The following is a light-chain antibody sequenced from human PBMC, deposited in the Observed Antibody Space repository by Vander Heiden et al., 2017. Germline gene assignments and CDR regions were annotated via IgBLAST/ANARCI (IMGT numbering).Light chain of an antibody. Sequence: DIQLTQSPSFLSASVGDRVTITCRASQGISSYLAWYQQKPGKAPKLLIYAASTVQSGVPSRLSCSGHGTEFTLTIISRQPEDFATYYWQQFNSYHTFGPGTKVDIK. CDR2: AAS. V-gene: IGKV1-9*01. CDR3: QQFNSYHT. J-gene: IGKJ3*01. CDR1: QGISSY.